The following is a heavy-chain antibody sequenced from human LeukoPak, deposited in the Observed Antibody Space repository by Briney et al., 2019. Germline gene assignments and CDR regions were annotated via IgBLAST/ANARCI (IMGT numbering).Heavy chain of an antibody. CDR3: ARGEMITFGGVIVISTFDI. J-gene: IGHJ3*02. CDR2: INPTSGGT. CDR1: GYTFTGYY. V-gene: IGHV1-2*02. Sequence: ASVKVSCKTSGYTFTGYYIQWARQAPGQGLEWMGYINPTSGGTNYAQEFQGRVTMTRDTSISTAYMELSRLTSDDTAVYYCARGEMITFGGVIVISTFDIWGQGTMVTVSS. D-gene: IGHD3-16*02.